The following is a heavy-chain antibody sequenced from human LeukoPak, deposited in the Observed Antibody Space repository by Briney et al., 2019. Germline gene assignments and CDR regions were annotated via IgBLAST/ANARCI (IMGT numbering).Heavy chain of an antibody. Sequence: GGSLRLSCAASGFTFSSYAIHWVRQAPGKGLEWVALISYDGSNKYYADSVKGRFTISRDDSKDTLYLQMNSLRAEDTAVYYCVREGLLPPNYYYYYMDVWGTGTTVTVSS. CDR1: GFTFSSYA. V-gene: IGHV3-30*04. CDR2: ISYDGSNK. CDR3: VREGLLPPNYYYYYMDV. D-gene: IGHD2-15*01. J-gene: IGHJ6*03.